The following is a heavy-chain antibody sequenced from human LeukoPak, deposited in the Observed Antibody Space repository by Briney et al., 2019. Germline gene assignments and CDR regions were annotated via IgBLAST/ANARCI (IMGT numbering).Heavy chain of an antibody. J-gene: IGHJ2*01. D-gene: IGHD6-13*01. CDR2: IKSKTDGGTT. CDR3: TTARRQQLKLDWYFDL. CDR1: GFTFSNAW. V-gene: IGHV3-15*01. Sequence: GGSLRLSCAASGFTFSNAWMSWVRQAPGKGLEWVGRIKSKTDGGTTDYAAPVKGRFTISRDDSKNTLYLQMNSLKTEDTAVYYCTTARRQQLKLDWYFDLWGRGTLVTVSS.